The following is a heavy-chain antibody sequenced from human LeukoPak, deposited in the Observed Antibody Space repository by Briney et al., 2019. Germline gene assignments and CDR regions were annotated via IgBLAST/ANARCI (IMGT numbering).Heavy chain of an antibody. CDR3: AKDMTGGDVVVVAGTLWYAFDI. J-gene: IGHJ3*02. D-gene: IGHD2-15*01. CDR2: ISSSSSYI. V-gene: IGHV3-21*04. Sequence: TPGGSLRLSCAASGFTFSSYSMNWVRQAPGKGLEWVSSISSSSSYIYYADSVKGRFTISRDNAKNSLYLQMNSLRAEDTAFYYCAKDMTGGDVVVVAGTLWYAFDIWGQGTMVTVSA. CDR1: GFTFSSYS.